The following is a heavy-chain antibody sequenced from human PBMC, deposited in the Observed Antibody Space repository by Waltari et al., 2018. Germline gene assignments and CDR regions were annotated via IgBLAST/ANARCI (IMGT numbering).Heavy chain of an antibody. J-gene: IGHJ4*02. CDR3: ARDGDIVVVPAALDY. CDR2: IKQDGSEK. CDR1: GFTFSRYW. D-gene: IGHD2-2*01. Sequence: EVQLVESGGGLVQPGGSLRLSCSASGFTFSRYWMSWVRQAPGKGLEWVANIKQDGSEKYYVDSVKGRFTISRDNAKNSLYLQMNSLRAEDTAVYYCARDGDIVVVPAALDYWGQGTLVTVSS. V-gene: IGHV3-7*01.